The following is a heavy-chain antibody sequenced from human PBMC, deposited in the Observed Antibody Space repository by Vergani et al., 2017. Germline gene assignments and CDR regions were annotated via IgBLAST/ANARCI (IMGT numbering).Heavy chain of an antibody. V-gene: IGHV3-33*08. CDR2: IWDDGSNK. D-gene: IGHD3-16*01. CDR3: ARGRGDGDQYFDY. J-gene: IGHJ4*02. Sequence: VQLVESGGGLVQPGGSLRLSCAASGFTFSSYGMHWVRQAPGKGLEWVAVIWDDGSNKYYADSVKGRFTISRDNSKNTLYLQMNSLRAEDTAVYYCARGRGDGDQYFDYWGQGTLVTVSS. CDR1: GFTFSSYG.